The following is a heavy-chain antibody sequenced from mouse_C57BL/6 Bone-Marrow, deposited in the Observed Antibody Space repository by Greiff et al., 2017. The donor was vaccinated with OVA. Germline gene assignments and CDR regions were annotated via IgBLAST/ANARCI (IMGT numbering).Heavy chain of an antibody. CDR2: INPNNGGT. J-gene: IGHJ1*03. Sequence: VQLQEPGPELVKPGASVKIPCKASGYTFTDYSMDWVKQSPGKGLEWIGDINPNNGGTIYNQKFKGKATLTVDKSSSTAYMELRSLTSEDTAGYYCAREEIRGDWYFEVWGTGTTVTVSS. V-gene: IGHV1-18*01. D-gene: IGHD1-1*01. CDR3: AREEIRGDWYFEV. CDR1: GYTFTDYS.